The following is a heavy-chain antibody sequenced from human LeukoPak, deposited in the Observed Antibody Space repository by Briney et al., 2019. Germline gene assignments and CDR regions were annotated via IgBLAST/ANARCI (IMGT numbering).Heavy chain of an antibody. CDR3: ARGGVYCGGDCAHY. Sequence: TGGSLRLSCVDSGFTFRSYWMSWVRQAPGKGLEWVANIKQDGSEKYYVDSVKGRFTISRDNAKKSLYLQMNSLRAEDTAIYYCARGGVYCGGDCAHYWGQGTLVTVSS. CDR1: GFTFRSYW. CDR2: IKQDGSEK. D-gene: IGHD2-21*02. V-gene: IGHV3-7*01. J-gene: IGHJ4*02.